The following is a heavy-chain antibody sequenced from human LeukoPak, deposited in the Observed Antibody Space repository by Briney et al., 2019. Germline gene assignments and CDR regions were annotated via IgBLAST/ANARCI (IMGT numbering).Heavy chain of an antibody. V-gene: IGHV3-9*01. CDR1: GFTFDDYA. D-gene: IGHD3-22*01. J-gene: IGHJ4*02. Sequence: QPGRSLRLSCAASGFTFDDYAMHWVRQAPGKGLEWVSGISWNSGSIGYADSVKGRFTISRDNAKNSLYLQMNSLRAEDTAVYYCARDAGRGYYDSSGYYYAFDYWGQGTLVTVSS. CDR2: ISWNSGSI. CDR3: ARDAGRGYYDSSGYYYAFDY.